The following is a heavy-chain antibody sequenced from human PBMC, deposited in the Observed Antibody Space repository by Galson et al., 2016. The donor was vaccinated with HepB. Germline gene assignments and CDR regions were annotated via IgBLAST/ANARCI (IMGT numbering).Heavy chain of an antibody. CDR2: ISGSGDYT. CDR1: GFTFNNYA. CDR3: AKAEAGTWYFDY. Sequence: SLRLSCAASGFTFNNYAMSWVRQAPGSGLEWVSAISGSGDYTHYADSVKGRFTISRDTSKNTLYLQMNSLRAEDTAVYFCAKAEAGTWYFDYWGQGSLVTVSS. D-gene: IGHD6-19*01. V-gene: IGHV3-23*01. J-gene: IGHJ4*02.